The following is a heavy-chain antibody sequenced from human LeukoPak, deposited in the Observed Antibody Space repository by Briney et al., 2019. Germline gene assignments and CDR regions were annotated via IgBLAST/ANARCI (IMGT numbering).Heavy chain of an antibody. J-gene: IGHJ3*02. CDR2: IYSSGST. Sequence: PSETLSLTCTVSGGSISSNYWGWIRQPPGKTLEWIGSIYSSGSTYYNPSLKSRVIIIIDTPKNHFSLTLSSVTAADTAVYYCARSDGYGLVGIWGQGTMVTVSS. D-gene: IGHD3-10*01. CDR3: ARSDGYGLVGI. V-gene: IGHV4-39*07. CDR1: GGSISSNY.